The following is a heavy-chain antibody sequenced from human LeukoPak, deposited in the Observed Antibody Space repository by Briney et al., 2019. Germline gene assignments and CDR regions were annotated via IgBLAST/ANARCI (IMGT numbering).Heavy chain of an antibody. D-gene: IGHD5-12*01. CDR1: GGSISSYY. V-gene: IGHV4-59*08. J-gene: IGHJ6*02. CDR2: IYYSGST. Sequence: SETLSLTCTVSGGSISSYYWSWIRQPPGKGLEWIGYIYYSGSTNYNPSLKSRVTISVDTSKNQFSLKLSSVTAADTAVYYCARQHSGYGYHYYGMDVWGQGTTVTVSS. CDR3: ARQHSGYGYHYYGMDV.